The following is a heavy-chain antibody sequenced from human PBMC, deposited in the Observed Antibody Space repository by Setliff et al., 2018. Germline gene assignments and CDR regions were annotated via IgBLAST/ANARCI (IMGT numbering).Heavy chain of an antibody. V-gene: IGHV3-11*06. CDR3: VGAGTYSY. CDR1: GFIFSNYF. CDR2: VTTTGGFT. Sequence: GGSLRLSCEGSGFIFSNYFMSWFRQAPGKGLEWLSYVTTTGGFTKEADSVRGRFSVSRDNAKNSLSLQMNSLRTEDTAVYYCVGAGTYSYWGQGTLVTVSS. D-gene: IGHD3-10*01. J-gene: IGHJ4*02.